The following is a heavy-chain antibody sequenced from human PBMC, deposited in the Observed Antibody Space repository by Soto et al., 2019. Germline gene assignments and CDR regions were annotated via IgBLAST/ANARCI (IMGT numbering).Heavy chain of an antibody. CDR1: GFTFSSYA. CDR3: AKVPDMETYYGMDV. J-gene: IGHJ6*02. D-gene: IGHD3-9*01. Sequence: GGSLRLSCAASGFTFSSYAMSWVRQAPGKGLEWVSAISGSGGSTYYADSVKGRFTISRDNSKNTLYLQMNSLRAEDTAVYYCAKVPDMETYYGMDVWGQGTTVTVSS. CDR2: ISGSGGST. V-gene: IGHV3-23*01.